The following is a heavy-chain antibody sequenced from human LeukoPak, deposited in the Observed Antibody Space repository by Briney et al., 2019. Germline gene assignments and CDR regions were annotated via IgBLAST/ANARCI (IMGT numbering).Heavy chain of an antibody. Sequence: PGGSLRLSCAASGFTFSSSGMLWVRQAPGKGLEWVAFIRYDGTTTYYADSVKGRFTISRDNSKNTLYLQMKSLRAEDTAVYYCAKETRGSYSDYWGQGTLVTVSS. V-gene: IGHV3-30*02. D-gene: IGHD1-26*01. CDR1: GFTFSSSG. J-gene: IGHJ4*02. CDR3: AKETRGSYSDY. CDR2: IRYDGTTT.